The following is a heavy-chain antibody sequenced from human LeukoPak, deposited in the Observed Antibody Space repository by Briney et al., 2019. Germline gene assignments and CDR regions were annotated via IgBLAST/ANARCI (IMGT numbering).Heavy chain of an antibody. CDR2: ILYDGTNK. CDR3: ARGTLWFGDPLDY. D-gene: IGHD3-10*01. V-gene: IGHV3-30*02. CDR1: GFPFSSHG. Sequence: GGSLRLSCAGSGFPFSSHGMNWVRQAPGQGLEWVAFILYDGTNKYYADSVKGRFTISRDNAKNSLYLQMNSLRAEDTAVYYCARGTLWFGDPLDYWGQGTLVTVSS. J-gene: IGHJ4*02.